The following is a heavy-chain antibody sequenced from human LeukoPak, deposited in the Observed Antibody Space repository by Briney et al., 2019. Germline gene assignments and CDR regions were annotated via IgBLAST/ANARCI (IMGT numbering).Heavy chain of an antibody. V-gene: IGHV4-59*01. CDR3: AREPYYYDSSGYWDV. CDR2: IYYSGST. D-gene: IGHD3-22*01. Sequence: SETLSLTCTVSGGSISSYYWSWIRQPPGKGLEWIGYIYYSGSTNYNPSLKSRVTISVDTSKNQFSLKLSSMTAADTAVYYCAREPYYYDSSGYWDVWGKGTTVTVSS. J-gene: IGHJ6*04. CDR1: GGSISSYY.